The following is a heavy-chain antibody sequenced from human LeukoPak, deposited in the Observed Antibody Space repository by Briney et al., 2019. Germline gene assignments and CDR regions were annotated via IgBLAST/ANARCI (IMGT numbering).Heavy chain of an antibody. D-gene: IGHD5-12*01. CDR1: GVSISSYY. CDR3: ASLGGSGDDWGFDY. V-gene: IGHV4-59*01. CDR2: IYYSGST. J-gene: IGHJ4*02. Sequence: SETLSLTCTVSGVSISSYYWSWIRQPPGKGLEWVGYIYYSGSTNYNPSLKSRVTISVDTSKNQFSLKLSSVTAADTAVYYCASLGGSGDDWGFDYWGQGTLVTVSS.